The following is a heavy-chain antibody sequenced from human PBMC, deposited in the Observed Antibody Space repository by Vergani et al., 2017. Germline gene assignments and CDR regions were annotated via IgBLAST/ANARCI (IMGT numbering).Heavy chain of an antibody. CDR1: GGSISSSSYY. V-gene: IGHV4-39*01. CDR2: IYYSGST. CDR3: ARGGDTAMVTGSYYYYGMDV. D-gene: IGHD5-18*01. Sequence: QVQLQESGPGLVKPSETLSLTCTVSGGSISSSSYYWGWIRQPPGKGLEWIGSIYYSGSTYYNPSLKSRVTISVDTSKNQFSLKLSSVTAADTAVYYCARGGDTAMVTGSYYYYGMDVWGQGTTVTVSS. J-gene: IGHJ6*02.